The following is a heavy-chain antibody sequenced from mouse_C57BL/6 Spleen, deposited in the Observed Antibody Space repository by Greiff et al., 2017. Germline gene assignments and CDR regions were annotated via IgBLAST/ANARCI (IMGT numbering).Heavy chain of an antibody. J-gene: IGHJ1*03. CDR1: GYTFTSYW. Sequence: QVQLQQPGAELVKPGASVKLSCKASGYTFTSYWMHWVKQRPGQGLEWIGMIHPNSGSTNYNEKFKSKATLTVDKSSSIAYMQLSSLTSEDSAVYYCARPSYYYGSSYVDWYFDVWGTGTTVTVSS. CDR3: ARPSYYYGSSYVDWYFDV. CDR2: IHPNSGST. V-gene: IGHV1-64*01. D-gene: IGHD1-1*01.